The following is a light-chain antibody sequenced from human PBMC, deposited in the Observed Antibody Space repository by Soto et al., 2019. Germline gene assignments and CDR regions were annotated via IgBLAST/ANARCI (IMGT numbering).Light chain of an antibody. CDR1: STNIGSNT. CDR3: AAWDDSLNGYV. V-gene: IGLV1-44*01. J-gene: IGLJ1*01. Sequence: QSVLTQPPSVSGTPGQRVTISCSGGSTNIGSNTVNWYQQLPGTAPKLLIYSNNQRPSGVPDRFSGSKSGTSASLAISGLQSEDEAEYYCAAWDDSLNGYVFGTGTKVTVL. CDR2: SNN.